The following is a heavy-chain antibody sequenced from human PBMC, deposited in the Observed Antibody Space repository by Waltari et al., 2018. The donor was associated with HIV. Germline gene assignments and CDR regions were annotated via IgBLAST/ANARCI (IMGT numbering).Heavy chain of an antibody. CDR3: AREGGDY. Sequence: EVQLVESGGGLVQPGGSLRLSCAASGFTFSSYSMNWVRQAPGKGLELVSYIGSNSSSIYYADSVKRRFTITRDNAKNSLYLQMNSLRAEDTAVYYCAREGGDYWGQGTLVTVSS. CDR2: IGSNSSSI. J-gene: IGHJ4*02. V-gene: IGHV3-48*04. CDR1: GFTFSSYS.